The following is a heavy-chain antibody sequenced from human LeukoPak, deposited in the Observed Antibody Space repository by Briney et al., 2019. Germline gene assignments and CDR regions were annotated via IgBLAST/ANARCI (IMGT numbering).Heavy chain of an antibody. J-gene: IGHJ4*02. CDR3: ARGYSSSWSIFDY. CDR2: ISSSSSYI. D-gene: IGHD6-13*01. Sequence: GGSLRLSCAGSGFTFSSYSMNWVRQAPGKGLEWVSSISSSSSYIYYADSVKGRFTISRDNAKNSLYLQMNSLRAEDTAVYYCARGYSSSWSIFDYWGQGTLVTVSS. V-gene: IGHV3-21*01. CDR1: GFTFSSYS.